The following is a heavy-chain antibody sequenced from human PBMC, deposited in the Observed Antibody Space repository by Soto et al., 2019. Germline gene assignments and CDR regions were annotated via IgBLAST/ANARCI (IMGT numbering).Heavy chain of an antibody. Sequence: GASVKVSFKASGYTFTSYGISWLRQAPGQGLEWMGWISAYNGNTNYAQKLQGRVTMTTDTSTSTAYMELRSLRSDDTAVYYCAREYGSGSYLYYYYYGMDVWGQGTTVTVSS. CDR3: AREYGSGSYLYYYYYGMDV. CDR2: ISAYNGNT. J-gene: IGHJ6*02. V-gene: IGHV1-18*01. CDR1: GYTFTSYG. D-gene: IGHD3-10*01.